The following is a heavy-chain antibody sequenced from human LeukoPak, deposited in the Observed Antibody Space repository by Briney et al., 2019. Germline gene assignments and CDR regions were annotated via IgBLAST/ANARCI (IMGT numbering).Heavy chain of an antibody. D-gene: IGHD1-26*01. J-gene: IGHJ5*02. V-gene: IGHV4-39*01. CDR1: GGSISSSGYY. Sequence: SETLSLTCTVSGGSISSSGYYWGWIRQPPGKGLGWIASIYYSGSTYFNPSLKSRVTISVDTSKNQLSLKLSSLTAAVTAVYYCARHEYSGSYYGLSWFDPWGQGTLVTVSS. CDR3: ARHEYSGSYYGLSWFDP. CDR2: IYYSGST.